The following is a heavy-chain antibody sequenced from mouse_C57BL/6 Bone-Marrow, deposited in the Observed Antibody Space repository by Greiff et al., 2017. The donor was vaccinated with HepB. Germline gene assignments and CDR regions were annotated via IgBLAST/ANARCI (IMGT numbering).Heavy chain of an antibody. D-gene: IGHD1-1*01. CDR1: GFSLSTSNMG. CDR2: IWWNDDK. Sequence: QVTLKVSGPGILQPSQTLSLTCSFSGFSLSTSNMGIGWIRQPSGKGLEWLAHIWWNDDKYYNPSLKSRLTISKDTSNNQVFLKNTSVDTADTATYYCAQIPFITTVVATPYYAMDYWGQGTSVTVSS. CDR3: AQIPFITTVVATPYYAMDY. J-gene: IGHJ4*01. V-gene: IGHV8-5*01.